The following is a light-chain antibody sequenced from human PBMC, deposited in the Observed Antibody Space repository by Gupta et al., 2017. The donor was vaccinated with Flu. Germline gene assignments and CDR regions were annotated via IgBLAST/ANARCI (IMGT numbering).Light chain of an antibody. Sequence: QSVLTPPPSPSGTPGQRVTISCSGSSSNIGSNTVNWYQQLPGTAPKLLIYSNNQRPSGVPDRFSGSKSGTSASLAISGLQSEDEADYYCAAWDDSLNGPVFGGGTKLTVL. CDR1: SSNIGSNT. J-gene: IGLJ3*02. V-gene: IGLV1-44*01. CDR2: SNN. CDR3: AAWDDSLNGPV.